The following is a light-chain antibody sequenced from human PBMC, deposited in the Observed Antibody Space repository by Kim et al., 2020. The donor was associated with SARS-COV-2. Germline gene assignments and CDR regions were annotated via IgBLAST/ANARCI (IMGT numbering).Light chain of an antibody. CDR2: EVS. J-gene: IGLJ2*01. V-gene: IGLV2-23*02. CDR1: NIGTYNR. Sequence: PGQSITISCTGTNIGTYNRFSWYQQYPGKAPNLILYEVSKRPSGISDRFSGSRSGNTASLTISGLQADDEAEYYCCAYAGYASFVVFGGGTQLTVL. CDR3: CAYAGYASFVV.